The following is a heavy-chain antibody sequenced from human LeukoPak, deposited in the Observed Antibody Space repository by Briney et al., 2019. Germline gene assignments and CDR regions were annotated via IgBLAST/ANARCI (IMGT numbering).Heavy chain of an antibody. D-gene: IGHD5-12*01. CDR3: AKGAYDYIEIGYFDS. CDR2: LIGSSGGT. J-gene: IGHJ4*02. V-gene: IGHV3-23*01. Sequence: GGPLRLSCAASGFTSTDYAMNWVRQAPGKGLEWVSVLIGSSGGTDYADSVKGRFTISRDNSKNTLFLQMNSLRAEDTAIYYCAKGAYDYIEIGYFDSWGQGTLVTVSS. CDR1: GFTSTDYA.